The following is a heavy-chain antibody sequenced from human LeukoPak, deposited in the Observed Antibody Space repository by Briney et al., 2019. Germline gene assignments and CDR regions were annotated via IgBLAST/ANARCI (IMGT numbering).Heavy chain of an antibody. Sequence: PGGSLRLSCAASGFTFSNYAMHWVRQAPGEGLEWVAVISRDGTDKYYADSVKGRLTISRDNSQSTLYLHMNGPSTEDTALYYCARAIRAPGTPENAFDIWGQGTMVTVSS. CDR3: ARAIRAPGTPENAFDI. J-gene: IGHJ3*02. D-gene: IGHD6-13*01. CDR1: GFTFSNYA. CDR2: ISRDGTDK. V-gene: IGHV3-30*04.